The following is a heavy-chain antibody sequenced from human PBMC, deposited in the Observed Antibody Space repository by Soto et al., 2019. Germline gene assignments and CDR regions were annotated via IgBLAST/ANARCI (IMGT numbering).Heavy chain of an antibody. CDR3: ARRDGYNSDHYYGMDV. CDR1: GGSFSRYA. CDR2: IIPKFGAP. V-gene: IGHV1-69*01. D-gene: IGHD5-12*01. Sequence: QVQLVQSGAEVKKPGSSVKLSCKASGGSFSRYAVSWVRQAPGQGLEWMGGIIPKFGAPNYAQKFQGRVTITADESTRTVYMKLSSLRSEDTAVYYCARRDGYNSDHYYGMDVWGQGTTVTVSS. J-gene: IGHJ6*02.